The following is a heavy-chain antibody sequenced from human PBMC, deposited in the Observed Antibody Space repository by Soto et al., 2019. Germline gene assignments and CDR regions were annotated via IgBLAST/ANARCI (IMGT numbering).Heavy chain of an antibody. V-gene: IGHV3-23*01. Sequence: ESVGGVTQPGGSLRLSCEAPGINFRSFAMSWVRQAPGKGLQWVASISSHGDTTYYAESVRGQFTISRDNSKNTLFLQMNSLRAGDTAVYFCARDHYDFWSGFPPTIWFHPWGQGTLVTVSS. CDR3: ARDHYDFWSGFPPTIWFHP. CDR1: GINFRSFA. D-gene: IGHD3-3*01. J-gene: IGHJ5*02. CDR2: ISSHGDTT.